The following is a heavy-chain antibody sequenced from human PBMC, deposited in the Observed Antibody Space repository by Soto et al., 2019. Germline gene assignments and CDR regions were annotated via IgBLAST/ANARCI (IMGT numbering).Heavy chain of an antibody. CDR2: ISWNSGSI. CDR3: AKGGAFGYRGYFDY. CDR1: GFTFDDYA. D-gene: IGHD6-13*01. V-gene: IGHV3-9*01. Sequence: DVQLVESGGGLVQPGRSLRLSCAASGFTFDDYAMHWVRQAPGKGLEWVSGISWNSGSIGYADSVKGRFTISRDNAKNSLYLQMNSLRAEDTALYYCAKGGAFGYRGYFDYWGQGTLVTVSS. J-gene: IGHJ4*02.